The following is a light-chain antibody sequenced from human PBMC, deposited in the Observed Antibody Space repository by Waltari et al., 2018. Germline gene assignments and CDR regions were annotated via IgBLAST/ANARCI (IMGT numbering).Light chain of an antibody. CDR2: VNSDGSH. J-gene: IGLJ3*02. V-gene: IGLV4-69*01. Sequence: QLVLTQSPSASASLGAAVRLTCTLSSGHTSNVIAWHQQQPEKGPRYFMKVNSDGSHTKGDEIPDRFSGSSSGAERYLTISSLQSEDEADYYCQTGGHGTWVFGGGTKLTGL. CDR1: SGHTSNV. CDR3: QTGGHGTWV.